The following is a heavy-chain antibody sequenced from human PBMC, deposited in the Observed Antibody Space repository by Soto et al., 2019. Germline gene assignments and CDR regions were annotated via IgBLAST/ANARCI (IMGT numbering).Heavy chain of an antibody. CDR1: CGSISSSSYY. CDR3: ARMADFWSGYPFDY. Sequence: SETLSLTCTVSCGSISSSSYYWGWIRQPPGKGLEWIGSIYYSGSTYYNPSLKSRVTISVDTSKNQFSLKLSSVTAADTAVYYCARMADFWSGYPFDYWGQGTLVTVSS. CDR2: IYYSGST. D-gene: IGHD3-3*01. J-gene: IGHJ4*02. V-gene: IGHV4-39*01.